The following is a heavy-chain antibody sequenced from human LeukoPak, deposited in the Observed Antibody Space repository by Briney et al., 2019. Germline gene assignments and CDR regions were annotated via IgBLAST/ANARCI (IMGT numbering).Heavy chain of an antibody. CDR3: AREGGSYYPHYYFDY. D-gene: IGHD1-26*01. CDR1: GGSISSYY. CDR2: IYYSGST. V-gene: IGHV4-59*01. Sequence: PSETLSLTCTGSGGSISSYYWSWIRQPPGKGPEWIGYIYYSGSTNYNPSLKSRVTISVDTSKNQFSLKLSSVTAADTAVYYCAREGGSYYPHYYFDYWGQGTLVTVSS. J-gene: IGHJ4*02.